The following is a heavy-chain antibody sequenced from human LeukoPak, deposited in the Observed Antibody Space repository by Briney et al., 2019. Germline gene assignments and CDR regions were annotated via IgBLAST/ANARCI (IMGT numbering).Heavy chain of an antibody. CDR2: ISYDGSNK. D-gene: IGHD6-13*01. CDR1: GFTFSSYG. J-gene: IGHJ5*02. Sequence: GGSLRLSCAASGFTFSSYGMHWVRQAPGKGLEWVAVISYDGSNKYYADSVKGRFTISRDNSKNTLYLQMNSLRAEDTAVYYCARTDGSSWYPGFDPWGQGTLVTVSS. CDR3: ARTDGSSWYPGFDP. V-gene: IGHV3-30*03.